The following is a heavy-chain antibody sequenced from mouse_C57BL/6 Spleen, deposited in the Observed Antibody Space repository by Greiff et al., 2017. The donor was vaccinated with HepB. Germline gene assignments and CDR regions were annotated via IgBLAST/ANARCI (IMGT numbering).Heavy chain of an antibody. D-gene: IGHD1-1*01. Sequence: EVKLVESGGGLVKPGGSLKLSCAASGFTFSDYGMHWVRQAPEKGLEWVAYISSGSSTIYYADTVKGRFTISRDNAKNTLFLQMNSLRSEDTARYYCARTTTVVATYDYWGQGTTLTVSS. J-gene: IGHJ2*01. CDR3: ARTTTVVATYDY. CDR1: GFTFSDYG. V-gene: IGHV5-17*01. CDR2: ISSGSSTI.